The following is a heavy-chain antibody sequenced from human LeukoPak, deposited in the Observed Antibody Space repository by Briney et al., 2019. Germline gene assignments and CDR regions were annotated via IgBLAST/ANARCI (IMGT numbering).Heavy chain of an antibody. V-gene: IGHV4-59*01. CDR1: GGSISSYY. D-gene: IGHD6-19*01. CDR2: IYYSGST. J-gene: IGHJ6*03. CDR3: ARVKWLDSYYYYYMDV. Sequence: SETLSLTCTVSGGSISSYYWSWIRQPPGKGLEWIGYIYYSGSTNYNPSLKSRVTISVDTSKNQFSLKLSSVTAADTAVYYCARVKWLDSYYYYYMDVWGKGTTVTISS.